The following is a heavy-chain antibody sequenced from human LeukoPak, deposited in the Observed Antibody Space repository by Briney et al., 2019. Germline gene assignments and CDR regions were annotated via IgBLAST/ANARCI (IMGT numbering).Heavy chain of an antibody. D-gene: IGHD6-13*01. CDR1: GYTFTANY. J-gene: IGHJ4*02. V-gene: IGHV1-2*02. CDR2: INPNSGGT. Sequence: ASVKVSCKAPGYTFTANYMHWVRQAPGHGLEWMGWINPNSGGTKYAQKFQGRVTMTRDTTISTAYMELSSLRSDDTAVYYCTAGSSSWYPGYWGQGTLVTVSS. CDR3: TAGSSSWYPGY.